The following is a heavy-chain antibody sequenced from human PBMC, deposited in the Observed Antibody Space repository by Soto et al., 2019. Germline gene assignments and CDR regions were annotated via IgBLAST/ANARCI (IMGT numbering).Heavy chain of an antibody. V-gene: IGHV1-18*01. CDR3: ARDRHHGLDN. CDR2: ISANSGNT. CDR1: GYTFTSNG. J-gene: IGHJ4*02. Sequence: QVQLVQSGAEVKKPGASVKVSCKASGYTFTSNGISWVRQAPGQGLEWMGWISANSGNTNYAQKLQGRVIMTTETSTTTAYMELRSLSSDDTAVYDCARDRHHGLDNWGQGTLVTVSS. D-gene: IGHD4-17*01.